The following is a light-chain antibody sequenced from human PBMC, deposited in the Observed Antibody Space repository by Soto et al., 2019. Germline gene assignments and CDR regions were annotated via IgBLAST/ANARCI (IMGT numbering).Light chain of an antibody. CDR2: GAS. CDR1: QSVSNN. J-gene: IGKJ1*01. Sequence: IVMTQSPATLSVSPGGRASLSCRASQSVSNNLAWYQQKPGQAPRLLIYGASTRAAGIPGRFSGSGSGTEFTLIISSMKSDDFAVYYCQQYHNAGSTFGQGTKVEI. CDR3: QQYHNAGST. V-gene: IGKV3-15*01.